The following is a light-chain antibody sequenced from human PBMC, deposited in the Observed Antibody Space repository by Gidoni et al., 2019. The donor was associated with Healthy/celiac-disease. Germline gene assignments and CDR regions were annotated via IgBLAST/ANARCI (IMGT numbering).Light chain of an antibody. CDR3: SSYTSSSTQV. Sequence: QPARPQPASVSGPPGQPIPISCNGTSSDVGGYNYASCSQQHPGKAPTLMIYEVSNRPSGVPDRFSGSKSGNTASLTISGLQAEDEADYYCSSYTSSSTQVFGTGTKVTVL. J-gene: IGLJ1*01. V-gene: IGLV2-14*01. CDR2: EVS. CDR1: SSDVGGYNY.